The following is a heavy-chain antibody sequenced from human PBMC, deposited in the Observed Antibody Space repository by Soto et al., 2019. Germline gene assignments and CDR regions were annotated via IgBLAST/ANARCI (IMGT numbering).Heavy chain of an antibody. J-gene: IGHJ4*02. CDR1: GFTFSSFA. D-gene: IGHD6-6*01. CDR3: VKDFWSIAARPSY. Sequence: GGSLRLSCSASGFTFSSFAMHWVRQAPGKGLEYVSAISSNGGSTYYADSVKGRFTISRDNSKNTLYLQMSSLRAEDTAVYYCVKDFWSIAARPSYWGQGTLVTVSS. CDR2: ISSNGGST. V-gene: IGHV3-64D*06.